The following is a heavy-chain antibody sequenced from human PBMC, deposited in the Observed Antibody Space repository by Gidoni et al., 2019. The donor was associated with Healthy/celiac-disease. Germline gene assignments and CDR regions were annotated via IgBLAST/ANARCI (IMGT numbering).Heavy chain of an antibody. D-gene: IGHD1-26*01. CDR2: IYHSGST. CDR1: GYSISSGYY. CDR3: ARDELPGSFDY. V-gene: IGHV4-38-2*02. Sequence: QVQLQESGPGLVKPSETLSLTCAVSGYSISSGYYWGWIRQPPGKGLEWIGSIYHSGSTYYNPSLKSRVTISVDTSKNQFSLKLSSVTAADTAVYYCARDELPGSFDYWGQGTLVTVSS. J-gene: IGHJ4*02.